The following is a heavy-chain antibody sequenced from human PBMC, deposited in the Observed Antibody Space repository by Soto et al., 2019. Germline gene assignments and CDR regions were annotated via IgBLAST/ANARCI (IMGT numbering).Heavy chain of an antibody. CDR2: IIPFFGTS. J-gene: IGHJ3*02. V-gene: IGHV1-69*12. D-gene: IGHD2-15*01. Sequence: QVHLVQSGAEVKKPGSSVKVSCKASGGNFRSESINWVRQAPGQGLEWMGGIIPFFGTSDYAQKFQGRLTITADESKTTAYLGLSSLRSEDTAVYYCARGHEFGGNGDAYDIWGQGTMVIVSS. CDR1: GGNFRSES. CDR3: ARGHEFGGNGDAYDI.